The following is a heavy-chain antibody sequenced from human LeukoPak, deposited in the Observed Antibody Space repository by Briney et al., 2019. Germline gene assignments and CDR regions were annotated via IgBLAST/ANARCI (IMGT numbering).Heavy chain of an antibody. CDR1: GFTFSSYA. J-gene: IGHJ4*02. CDR2: ISGSGAST. D-gene: IGHD3-22*01. V-gene: IGHV3-23*01. CDR3: VKQPGSGLDSSGSLSRH. Sequence: GGSLRLSCAASGFTFSSYAMSWVRQAPGKGLEWVSTISGSGASTYYADSVKGRFTISRDNSKNTLYLQMNSLRAEDTAVYYCVKQPGSGLDSSGSLSRHWGQGTLVTVSS.